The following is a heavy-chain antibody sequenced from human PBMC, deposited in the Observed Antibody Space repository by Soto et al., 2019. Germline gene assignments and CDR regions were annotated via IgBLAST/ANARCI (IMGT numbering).Heavy chain of an antibody. CDR1: GAALSSGGYF. J-gene: IGHJ5*02. V-gene: IGHV4-61*08. CDR3: TSEKSDDNYFDP. CDR2: IYYSGGT. Sequence: PSETLSLTCTVSGAALSSGGYFYTWVRQPPGKGLEWLGYIYYSGGTNYNPSLKSRVTISLDKSKSQFSLRLISVTAADTAVYYCTSEKSDDNYFDPWGQVNLVTVSS.